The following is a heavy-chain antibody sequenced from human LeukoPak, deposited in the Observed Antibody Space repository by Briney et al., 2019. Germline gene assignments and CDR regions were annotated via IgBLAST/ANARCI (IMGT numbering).Heavy chain of an antibody. Sequence: GGSLRLSCAASGFNFGIYSLNWVRQAPGKGLEWLSYISAGSTIYYADSVKGRFTISRDNANNLLYLQMNSLRAEDTAVYYCATAPTSTGYYYYGMDVWGQGTTVTVSS. V-gene: IGHV3-48*01. J-gene: IGHJ6*02. CDR3: ATAPTSTGYYYYGMDV. D-gene: IGHD4-17*01. CDR1: GFNFGIYS. CDR2: ISAGSTI.